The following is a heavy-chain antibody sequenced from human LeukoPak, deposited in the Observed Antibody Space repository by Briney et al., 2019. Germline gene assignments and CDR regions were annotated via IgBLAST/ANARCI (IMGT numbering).Heavy chain of an antibody. CDR2: ISYDESKR. CDR3: ANTYYAFWSGSF. D-gene: IGHD3-3*01. V-gene: IGHV3-30-3*01. J-gene: IGHJ4*02. Sequence: GRYLRLSCAASGFTFSSYGIHWVRQAPGKGLEWVTVISYDESKRYYADSVKGRFTTSRDNSRNTVYLQMNSLRAEDTAVYYCANTYYAFWSGSFWGQGTLVTVSS. CDR1: GFTFSSYG.